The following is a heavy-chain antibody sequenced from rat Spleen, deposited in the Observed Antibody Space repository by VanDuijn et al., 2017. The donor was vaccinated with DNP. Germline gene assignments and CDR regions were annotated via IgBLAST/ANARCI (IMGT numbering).Heavy chain of an antibody. J-gene: IGHJ1*01. CDR1: GFTFSNYG. CDR2: ISYDGSST. CDR3: ARHRGYFDF. Sequence: EVQLVESGGGLVQPGRSLKLSCAASGFTFSNYGMAWVRQAPTKGLEWVATISYDGSSTYYRDSVKGRFTISRDNAKSTLYLHVKSLRSEDTATYYGARHRGYFDFWGPGTMVTVSS. V-gene: IGHV5-29*01.